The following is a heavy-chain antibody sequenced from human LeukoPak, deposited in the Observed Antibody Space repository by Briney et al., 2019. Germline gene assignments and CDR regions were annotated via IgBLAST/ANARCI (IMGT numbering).Heavy chain of an antibody. CDR3: AKTQGYYDA. Sequence: AGGSLRLSCVASGFTFSSYAMSWVRQAPGKGLELVSGIYGSDDKTVYGDAVKGRFTISRDNSKNTLYLQMNSLRADDTAVYYCAKTQGYYDAWGQGALVTVSS. J-gene: IGHJ5*02. CDR2: IYGSDDKT. D-gene: IGHD2-15*01. V-gene: IGHV3-23*01. CDR1: GFTFSSYA.